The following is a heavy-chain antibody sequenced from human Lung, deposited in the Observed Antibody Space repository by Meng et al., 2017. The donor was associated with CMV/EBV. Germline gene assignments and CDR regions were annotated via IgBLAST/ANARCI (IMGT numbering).Heavy chain of an antibody. J-gene: IGHJ4*02. CDR2: INPSGGST. D-gene: IGHD3-16*01. V-gene: IGHV1-46*01. CDR1: TFSNFY. CDR3: ARENPEGELRGTKPYYFDC. Sequence: TFSNFYIHWVRQAPGQGLEWMGIINPSGGSTTYAQNFQGRVTMTRDTSTSTVYMEVSSLRSEDTAVYYCARENPEGELRGTKPYYFDCWGQGTLVTVSS.